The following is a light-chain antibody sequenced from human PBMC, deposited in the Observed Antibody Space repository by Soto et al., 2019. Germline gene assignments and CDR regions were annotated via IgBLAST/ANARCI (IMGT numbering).Light chain of an antibody. V-gene: IGKV3-15*01. J-gene: IGKJ1*01. Sequence: EIVMTQSPATLSVSPGERATLSCRASQSVSSNLAWYQQNPGQAPRLLIYGASTRATGVPARFSCSGSGTEFTLTISSLQSEEFAVYYCQQYNNWPRTVGQGTKVEIK. CDR3: QQYNNWPRT. CDR2: GAS. CDR1: QSVSSN.